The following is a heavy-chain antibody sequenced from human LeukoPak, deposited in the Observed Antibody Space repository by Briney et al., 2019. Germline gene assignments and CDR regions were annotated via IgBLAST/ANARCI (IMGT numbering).Heavy chain of an antibody. J-gene: IGHJ4*02. CDR2: IKQDGSEK. D-gene: IGHD3-10*01. V-gene: IGHV3-7*01. CDR1: GFTFSSYG. CDR3: LCLWFGKGVY. Sequence: GGSLRLSCAASGFTFSSYGMSWVRQAPGKGLEWVANIKQDGSEKYYVDSVKGRFTISRDNAKNSLHLQMNSLRAEDTAVYDCLCLWFGKGVYWGRGTLVTVSS.